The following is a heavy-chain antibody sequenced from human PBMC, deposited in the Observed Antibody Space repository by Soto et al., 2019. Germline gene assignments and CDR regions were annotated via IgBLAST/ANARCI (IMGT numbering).Heavy chain of an antibody. D-gene: IGHD1-26*01. Sequence: SETLSLTCAVYGASLSDNYCNWLRQPPGKGLEWIWEINHSGNTNYNPSLRSLVTISIETYKNQLSLNLRSVSAADTAVYYCARVRGELHXWGQGTPLTVSX. V-gene: IGHV4-34*01. CDR3: ARVRGELHX. J-gene: IGHJ4*02. CDR2: INHSGNT. CDR1: GASLSDNY.